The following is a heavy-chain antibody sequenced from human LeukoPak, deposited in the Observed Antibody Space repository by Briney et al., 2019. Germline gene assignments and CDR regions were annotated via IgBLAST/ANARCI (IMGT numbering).Heavy chain of an antibody. CDR3: AKDNRRHYTSGPNPDSLH. V-gene: IGHV3-23*01. CDR2: TSDRGDYT. J-gene: IGHJ4*02. D-gene: IGHD6-19*01. CDR1: GFTFTSYS. Sequence: GGSLRLSCAASGFTFTSYSMSWVRQAPGKGLEWVSGTSDRGDYTYYADSVKGRFTISRDNAKSSLYLQMNSLRVEDTAFYYCAKDNRRHYTSGPNPDSLHWGQGALVTVSS.